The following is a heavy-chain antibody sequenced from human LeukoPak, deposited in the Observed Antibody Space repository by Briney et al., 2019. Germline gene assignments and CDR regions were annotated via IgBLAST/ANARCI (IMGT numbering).Heavy chain of an antibody. Sequence: PSETQSLTCTVSGGSISSYYWSWIRQPPGKGLEWIGYIYYSGSTNYNPSLKSRVTISVDTSKNQFSLKLSSVTAADTAVYYCARGVFLDYWGQGTLVTVSS. CDR1: GGSISSYY. J-gene: IGHJ4*02. CDR3: ARGVFLDY. CDR2: IYYSGST. V-gene: IGHV4-59*01.